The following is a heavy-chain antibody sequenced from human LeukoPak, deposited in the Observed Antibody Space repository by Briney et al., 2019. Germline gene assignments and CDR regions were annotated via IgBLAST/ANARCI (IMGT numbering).Heavy chain of an antibody. CDR2: ISSSGSTI. J-gene: IGHJ4*02. CDR1: GFTFSDYY. D-gene: IGHD6-19*01. CDR3: ASNKYSSGWYEDY. V-gene: IGHV3-11*01. Sequence: PGGSLRLSCAASGFTFSDYYMSWIRQAPGKGLEWVSYISSSGSTIYYADSVKGRSTISRDNAKNSLYLQMNSLRAEDTAVYYCASNKYSSGWYEDYWGQGTLVTVSS.